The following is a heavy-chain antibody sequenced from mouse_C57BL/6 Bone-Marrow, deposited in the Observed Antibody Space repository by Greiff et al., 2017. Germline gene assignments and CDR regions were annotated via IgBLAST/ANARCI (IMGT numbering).Heavy chain of an antibody. Sequence: QVQLKQSGPELVKPGASVKLSCKASGYTFTSYDINWVKQRPGQGLEWIGWIYPRDGSTKYNEKFKGKATLTVDTSYSTAYMEIHSLTSEDSAVYFCASVEFDGSRGDWYFDVWGTGTTVTVSS. V-gene: IGHV1-85*01. CDR1: GYTFTSYD. J-gene: IGHJ1*03. CDR2: IYPRDGST. CDR3: ASVEFDGSRGDWYFDV. D-gene: IGHD1-1*01.